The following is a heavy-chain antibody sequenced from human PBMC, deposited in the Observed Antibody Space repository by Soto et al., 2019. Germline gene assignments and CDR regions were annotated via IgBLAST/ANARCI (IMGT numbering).Heavy chain of an antibody. CDR2: IYQRGST. D-gene: IGHD5-12*01. CDR1: GGSISSSNW. J-gene: IGHJ6*02. Sequence: QVQLQESGPGLVKPSGTLSLTCAVSGGSISSSNWWSWVRQPPGKGLEWMGEIYQRGSTKNNPSLKIRVTRSVDRSKNPFSRKLSSVTAADTAVYSCAGYGGNLRYYYSGMDVWGQGATVAVS. CDR3: AGYGGNLRYYYSGMDV. V-gene: IGHV4-4*02.